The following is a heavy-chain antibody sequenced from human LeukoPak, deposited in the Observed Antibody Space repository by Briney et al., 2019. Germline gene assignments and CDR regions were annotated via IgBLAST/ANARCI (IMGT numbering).Heavy chain of an antibody. Sequence: PGGSLRLSCAASGFTFSNAWMSWVRQAPGKGLEWVAVISYDGSNKYYADSVKGRFTISRDNSKNTLYLQMNSLRAEDTAVYYCARLYDYVWGSYRPGNYYYGMDVWGQGTTVTVSS. CDR1: GFTFSNAW. CDR2: ISYDGSNK. V-gene: IGHV3-30-3*01. J-gene: IGHJ6*02. D-gene: IGHD3-16*02. CDR3: ARLYDYVWGSYRPGNYYYGMDV.